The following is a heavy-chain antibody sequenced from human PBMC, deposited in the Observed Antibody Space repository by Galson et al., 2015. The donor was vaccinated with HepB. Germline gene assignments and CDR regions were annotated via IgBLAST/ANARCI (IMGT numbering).Heavy chain of an antibody. J-gene: IGHJ4*02. CDR2: ITPSSNGI. CDR1: GFTFTTFS. D-gene: IGHD1-26*01. Sequence: SLRLSCAASGFTFTTFSMNWVRQAPGKGLEWISYITPSSNGILYADSVRGRFTVSRDNAKNSVYLQMNSLRVEDTAVYFCCTNSWEQVGYWGQGTLVTVSS. CDR3: CTNSWEQVGY. V-gene: IGHV3-48*01.